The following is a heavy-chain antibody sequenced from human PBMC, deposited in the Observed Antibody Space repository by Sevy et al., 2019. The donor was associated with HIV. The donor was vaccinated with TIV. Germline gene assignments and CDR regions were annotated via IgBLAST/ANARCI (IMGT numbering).Heavy chain of an antibody. CDR1: GFTFGDFA. D-gene: IGHD2-21*01. Sequence: GGSLRLSCTTSGFTFGDFAMSWFRQAPGKGLEWVGFIRSKDYGGTTEYAAYVKDRFTISRDDSKNIAYMQMNSLKTEDTAVYFCTRDGGGGNILASYYYYDMDVWGQGTTVTVSS. V-gene: IGHV3-49*03. CDR3: TRDGGGGNILASYYYYDMDV. J-gene: IGHJ6*02. CDR2: IRSKDYGGTT.